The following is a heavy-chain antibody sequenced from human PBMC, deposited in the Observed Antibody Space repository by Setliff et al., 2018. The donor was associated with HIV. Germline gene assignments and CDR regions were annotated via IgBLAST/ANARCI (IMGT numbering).Heavy chain of an antibody. CDR2: MNPNSGNT. D-gene: IGHD6-19*01. J-gene: IGHJ6*03. Sequence: ASVKVSCKASGYTFTNSDINWVRQATGQGLEWMGWMNPNSGNTGHAQKFQGRVIMTRDTSITTAYMELSSLRSDDTAVYYCARGAWYTSGWYSSRYMDVWGKGTTVTVSS. CDR1: GYTFTNSD. V-gene: IGHV1-8*02. CDR3: ARGAWYTSGWYSSRYMDV.